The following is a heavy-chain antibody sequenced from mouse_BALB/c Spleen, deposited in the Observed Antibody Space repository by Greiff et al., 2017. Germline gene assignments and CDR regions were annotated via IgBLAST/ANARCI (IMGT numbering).Heavy chain of an antibody. Sequence: EVQLKQSGAELVKPGASVKLSCTASGFNIKDTYMHWVKQRPEQGLEWIGRIDPANGNTKYDPKFQGKATITADTSSNTAYLQLSSLTSEDTAVYYCARGGDGYDVGAMDYWGQGTSVTVSS. CDR1: GFNIKDTY. CDR3: ARGGDGYDVGAMDY. J-gene: IGHJ4*01. V-gene: IGHV14-3*02. CDR2: IDPANGNT. D-gene: IGHD2-2*01.